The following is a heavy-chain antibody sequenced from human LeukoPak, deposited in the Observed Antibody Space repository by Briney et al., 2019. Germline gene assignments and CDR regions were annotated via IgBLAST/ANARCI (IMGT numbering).Heavy chain of an antibody. Sequence: GASVKVSCKASGGTFCSYTISWVRQAPGQGREWMGRIIPILGIANYAQKFQGRVTITADKSTSTAYMELSSLRSEDTAVYHCAGGIQLWLLGWFDPWGQGTLVTVSS. CDR3: AGGIQLWLLGWFDP. J-gene: IGHJ5*02. V-gene: IGHV1-69*02. D-gene: IGHD5-18*01. CDR2: IIPILGIA. CDR1: GGTFCSYT.